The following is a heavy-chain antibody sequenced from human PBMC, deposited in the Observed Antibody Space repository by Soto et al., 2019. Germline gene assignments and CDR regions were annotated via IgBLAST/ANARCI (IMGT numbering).Heavy chain of an antibody. V-gene: IGHV1-8*01. D-gene: IGHD1-7*01. Sequence: ASVKVSCKASGYTFTSCDINWVRQATGQGLEWMGWMNPNSGNTGYAQKFQGRVTMTRNTSISTAYMELSSLRSEDTAVYYCARXDWNYERVYYYYYGMDVWGQGTTVTVSS. J-gene: IGHJ6*02. CDR2: MNPNSGNT. CDR1: GYTFTSCD. CDR3: ARXDWNYERVYYYYYGMDV.